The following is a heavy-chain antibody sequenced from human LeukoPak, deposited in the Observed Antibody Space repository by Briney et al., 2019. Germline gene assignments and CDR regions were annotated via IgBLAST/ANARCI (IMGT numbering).Heavy chain of an antibody. Sequence: PGGSLRLSCSASGFTFSRYAMHWVRQAPGKGLEYVSAISNNGGSTYYADSVKGRFTISRDNSRNTLHLQMSSLRVEDTAVYYCVKDSSSGSYFDYWGQGTLVTVSS. CDR2: ISNNGGST. CDR3: VKDSSSGSYFDY. J-gene: IGHJ4*02. V-gene: IGHV3-64D*06. D-gene: IGHD3-10*01. CDR1: GFTFSRYA.